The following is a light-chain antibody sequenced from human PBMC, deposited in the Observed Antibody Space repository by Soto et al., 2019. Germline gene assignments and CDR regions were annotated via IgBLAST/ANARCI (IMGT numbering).Light chain of an antibody. CDR1: QSISTY. Sequence: DIPMTQSPSSLSASVGHRVTITCRASQSISTYLNWYQQKPGKAPKLLIYAASRMQSGVPSRFSGSGSGTDFTLTISSLQPEDSATYYCQQSYSIPYTFGQGTKLEIK. CDR3: QQSYSIPYT. V-gene: IGKV1-39*01. CDR2: AAS. J-gene: IGKJ2*01.